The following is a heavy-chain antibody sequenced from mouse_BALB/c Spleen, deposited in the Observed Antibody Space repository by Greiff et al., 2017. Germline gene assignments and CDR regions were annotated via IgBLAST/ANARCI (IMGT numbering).Heavy chain of an antibody. Sequence: EVKLVESGGDLVKPGGSLKLSCAASGFTFSSYGMSWVRQTPDKRLEWVATISSGGSYTYYPDSVKGRFTISRDNAKNTLYLQMSSLKSEDTAMYYCATLTTGYAMDYWGQGTSVTVSS. V-gene: IGHV5-6*02. CDR3: ATLTTGYAMDY. J-gene: IGHJ4*01. CDR1: GFTFSSYG. D-gene: IGHD2-12*01. CDR2: ISSGGSYT.